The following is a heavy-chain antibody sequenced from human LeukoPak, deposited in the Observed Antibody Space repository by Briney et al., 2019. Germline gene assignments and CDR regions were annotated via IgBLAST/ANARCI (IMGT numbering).Heavy chain of an antibody. CDR2: VNSDGSST. Sequence: GGSLRLSCAASGFTFSSYWMHWVRQAPGKGLVWVSRVNSDGSSTTYADSVKGRFTISRDNAKNSLYLQMNSLRAEDTAVYYCARKSSGSTRDAFDIWGQGTMVTVSS. CDR1: GFTFSSYW. D-gene: IGHD3-10*01. J-gene: IGHJ3*02. V-gene: IGHV3-74*01. CDR3: ARKSSGSTRDAFDI.